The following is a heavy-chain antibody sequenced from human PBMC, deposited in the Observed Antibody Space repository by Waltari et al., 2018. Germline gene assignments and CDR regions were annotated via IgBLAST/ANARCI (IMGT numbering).Heavy chain of an antibody. CDR3: ASFDYGGNPNDY. V-gene: IGHV4-39*01. CDR1: GGSISSSSYY. J-gene: IGHJ4*02. D-gene: IGHD4-17*01. Sequence: QLHLQESGPGLVKPSETLSLTCTVSGGSISSSSYYWGWIRQPPGKGLEWIGSIYYSGSTYFNPTFKSTVTISVDTAKNQFSLKLSSETAADTAVYYCASFDYGGNPNDYWGQGTLVTVSS. CDR2: IYYSGST.